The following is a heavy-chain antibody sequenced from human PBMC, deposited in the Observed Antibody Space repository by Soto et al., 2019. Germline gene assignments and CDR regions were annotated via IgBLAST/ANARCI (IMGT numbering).Heavy chain of an antibody. CDR3: ARDMLYYYGSGSTIGGHYYYYGMDV. Sequence: ASVNVSCKASGYTFTSYGISWVRQAPGQGLEWMGWISAYNGNTNYAQKLQGRVTMTTDTSTSTAYMELRSLRSDDTAVYYCARDMLYYYGSGSTIGGHYYYYGMDVWGQGTTVTVSS. CDR2: ISAYNGNT. CDR1: GYTFTSYG. V-gene: IGHV1-18*01. J-gene: IGHJ6*02. D-gene: IGHD3-10*01.